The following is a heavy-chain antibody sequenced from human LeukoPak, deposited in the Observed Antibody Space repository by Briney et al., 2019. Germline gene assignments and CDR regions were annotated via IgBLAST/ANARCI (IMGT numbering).Heavy chain of an antibody. CDR3: ASAELRYYYDSDDAFDI. CDR2: INPNSGGT. V-gene: IGHV1-2*02. Sequence: ASVKVSCKASGYTFTGYYMHWVRQAPGQGLEWMGWINPNSGGTNYAQKFQGRVTMTRDTSISTAYMELSRLRSDDTAVYYCASAELRYYYDSDDAFDIWGQGTMVTVSS. D-gene: IGHD3-22*01. J-gene: IGHJ3*02. CDR1: GYTFTGYY.